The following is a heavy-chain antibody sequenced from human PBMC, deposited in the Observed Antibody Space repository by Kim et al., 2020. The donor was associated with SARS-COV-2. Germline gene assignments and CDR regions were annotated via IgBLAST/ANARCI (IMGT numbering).Heavy chain of an antibody. CDR1: GGTFSSYA. CDR2: IIPIFGTA. CDR3: AGALGRYSYGLASDY. V-gene: IGHV1-69*13. D-gene: IGHD5-18*01. J-gene: IGHJ4*02. Sequence: SVKVSCKASGGTFSSYAISWVRQAPGQGLEWMGGIIPIFGTANYAQKFQGRVTITADESTSTAYMELSSLRSEDTAVYYCAGALGRYSYGLASDYWGQGTLVTVSS.